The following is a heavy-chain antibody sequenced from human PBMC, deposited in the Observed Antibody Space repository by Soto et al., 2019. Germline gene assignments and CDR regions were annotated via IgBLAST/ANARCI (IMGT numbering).Heavy chain of an antibody. CDR3: ARGGRVYYFDY. CDR2: IYYSPGT. V-gene: IGHV4-61*01. Sequence: ASETLSLTCTVCVGSVSSSSYYWSCIRQPPGKGLDRLGYIYYSPGTSYHLSLKRRVTISVYTSKNLFSLKLSSVTAADTAVYYCARGGRVYYFDYWGQVTLLTDSS. CDR1: VGSVSSSSYY. D-gene: IGHD6-6*01. J-gene: IGHJ4*02.